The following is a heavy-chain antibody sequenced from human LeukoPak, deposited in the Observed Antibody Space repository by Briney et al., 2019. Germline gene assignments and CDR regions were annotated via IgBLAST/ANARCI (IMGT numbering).Heavy chain of an antibody. CDR1: GGSISSNY. CDR3: ARLAINYYYMDV. J-gene: IGHJ6*03. Sequence: SETLSLTCIVSGGSISSNYWSWIRQSPGKGLEWIGNIYYSGSTYYNPSLKSRVTISEDTSKNQFSLKLSSVTAADTAVYYCARLAINYYYMDVWGKGTTVTISS. CDR2: IYYSGST. V-gene: IGHV4-39*01.